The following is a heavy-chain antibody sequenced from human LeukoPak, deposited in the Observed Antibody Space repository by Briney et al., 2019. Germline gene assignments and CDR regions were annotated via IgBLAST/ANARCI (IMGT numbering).Heavy chain of an antibody. CDR1: GYTFASDY. D-gene: IGHD3-10*01. CDR2: INPNSGYT. CDR3: AKAPNYYGSGSPYQMDV. V-gene: IGHV1-8*01. Sequence: ASVKVSCKASGYTFASDYINWVRQATGQGLEWMGWINPNSGYTGYAQKFQGRVTMTANPSISTVYLELSSLRSEDTAVYYCAKAPNYYGSGSPYQMDVWGKGTMVTVSS. J-gene: IGHJ6*04.